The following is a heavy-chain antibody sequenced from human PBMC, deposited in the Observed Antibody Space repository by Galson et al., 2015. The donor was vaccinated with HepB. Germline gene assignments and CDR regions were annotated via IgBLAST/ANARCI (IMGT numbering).Heavy chain of an antibody. J-gene: IGHJ3*02. V-gene: IGHV3-23*01. CDR3: ARHRTQSMIVDDDAFDI. CDR1: GFTFSSYA. CDR2: ISGSGGST. D-gene: IGHD3-22*01. Sequence: SLRLSCAASGFTFSSYAMSWVRQAPGKGLEWVSAISGSGGSTYYADSVKGRFTISRDNSKNTLYLQMNSLKASDTAMYYCARHRTQSMIVDDDAFDIWGQGTMVTVSS.